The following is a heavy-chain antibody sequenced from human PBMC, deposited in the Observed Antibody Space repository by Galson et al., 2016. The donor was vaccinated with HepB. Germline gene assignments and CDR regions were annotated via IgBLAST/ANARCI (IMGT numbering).Heavy chain of an antibody. CDR1: GDSVSGNSAA. Sequence: CAISGDSVSGNSAAWNWIRQSPSRGLEWLGRTYYRSKWYNDYAVSVKSRITFSPDTSKNQFSLQLNSVTPEDTATYYCARDYYGSGSYYKGYYYYGMDVWGQGTTVTVSS. V-gene: IGHV6-1*01. CDR2: TYYRSKWYN. J-gene: IGHJ6*02. D-gene: IGHD3-10*01. CDR3: ARDYYGSGSYYKGYYYYGMDV.